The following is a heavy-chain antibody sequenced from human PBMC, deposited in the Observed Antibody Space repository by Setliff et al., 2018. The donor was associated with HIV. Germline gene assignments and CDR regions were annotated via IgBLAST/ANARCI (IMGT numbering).Heavy chain of an antibody. CDR3: AKGRYSSGANYYYYYMDV. Sequence: GGSLRLSCAASGFTFSTYAMSWVRQAPGKGLEWVSAISGSGGSTYYADSVKGRFTISRDNSKNTLYLQMNSLRAEDTAVYYCAKGRYSSGANYYYYYMDVWGKGTTVTVSS. J-gene: IGHJ6*03. CDR2: ISGSGGST. V-gene: IGHV3-23*01. D-gene: IGHD6-19*01. CDR1: GFTFSTYA.